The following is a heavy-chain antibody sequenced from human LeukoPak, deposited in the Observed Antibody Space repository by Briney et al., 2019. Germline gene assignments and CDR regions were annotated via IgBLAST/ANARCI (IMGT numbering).Heavy chain of an antibody. CDR2: IKSKHDGATT. CDR1: GFPLANTW. J-gene: IGHJ3*02. V-gene: IGHV3-15*01. CDR3: ATVIFVYSAFDI. Sequence: PGGSLRLSCSASGFPLANTWMTWVRQAPGKGLEWVGRIKSKHDGATTDYAAPVKGRFTISRDDSKNTLYLQMTSLNAEDSAVYFCATVIFVYSAFDIWGQGTVVTVSS. D-gene: IGHD3-16*02.